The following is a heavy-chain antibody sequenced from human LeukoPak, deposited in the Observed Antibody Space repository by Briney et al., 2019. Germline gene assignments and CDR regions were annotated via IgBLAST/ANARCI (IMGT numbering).Heavy chain of an antibody. CDR1: GYTFIRYY. Sequence: ASVKVSCKASGYTFIRYYMHWVRHAPGQGLEWMGWINPISGGTNYAQKIQGRVTMTRDTSISTAYRELSRLRSDDTAVYYCATGLRYFDWLPPQIDYWGQGTLVTVSS. D-gene: IGHD3-9*01. CDR3: ATGLRYFDWLPPQIDY. J-gene: IGHJ4*02. V-gene: IGHV1-2*02. CDR2: INPISGGT.